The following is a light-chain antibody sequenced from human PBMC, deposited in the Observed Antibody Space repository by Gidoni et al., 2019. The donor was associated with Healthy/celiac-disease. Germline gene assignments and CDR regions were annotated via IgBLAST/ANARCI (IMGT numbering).Light chain of an antibody. CDR2: LNSDGSH. CDR1: SGHSSYA. J-gene: IGLJ2*01. Sequence: QLVLTQSPSASASLGAPVKLTCTLSSGHSSYAIAWHQQQPQKGPRYLMKLNSDGSHNKGDGIPDRFSGSSSGAERYLTISSLQSEDEADYYCQTWGTGMGVFGGGTKLTVL. CDR3: QTWGTGMGV. V-gene: IGLV4-69*01.